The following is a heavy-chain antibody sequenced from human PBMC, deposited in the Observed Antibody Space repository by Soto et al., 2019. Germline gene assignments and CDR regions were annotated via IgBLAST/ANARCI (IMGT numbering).Heavy chain of an antibody. CDR2: INAGNDNT. CDR3: ARVGHYYYGMDV. D-gene: IGHD3-10*01. CDR1: GYTFTTYV. V-gene: IGHV1-3*01. J-gene: IGHJ6*02. Sequence: QVKLVQSGAEVKKPGASVKVSCRASGYTFTTYVMHWVRQAPGQRLEWMGWINAGNDNTKYSQKFQGRVTITRDTSASTVYMELSSLSSEDTAVYYCARVGHYYYGMDVWGQGTTVTVSS.